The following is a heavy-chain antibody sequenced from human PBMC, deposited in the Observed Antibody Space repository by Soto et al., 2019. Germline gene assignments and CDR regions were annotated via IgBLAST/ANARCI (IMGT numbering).Heavy chain of an antibody. V-gene: IGHV4-34*01. D-gene: IGHD2-15*01. J-gene: IGHJ6*03. CDR3: ARGAQDILVVVAAAESSYYYYMDV. Sequence: SETLSLTCAVYGGSFNGYYLSWVRQPPGKGLEWIGGINHGGSTNYNPSLKSRVTMSVDASKNQFSLKLSSVTAADTAVYYCARGAQDILVVVAAAESSYYYYMDVWGKGTPVTAP. CDR1: GGSFNGYY. CDR2: INHGGST.